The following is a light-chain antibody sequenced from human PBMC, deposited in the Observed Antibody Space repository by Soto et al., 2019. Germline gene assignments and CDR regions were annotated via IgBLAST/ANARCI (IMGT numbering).Light chain of an antibody. V-gene: IGKV1-5*01. CDR1: QSITNR. J-gene: IGKJ5*01. CDR3: LQDYTYPYT. Sequence: IPMTQSPSTLSASVGDRVAITWRASQSITNRLAWYQLKPGKAPKVLIYDALNLESGVPSRFSGSGSGTDFTLTISSLQPEDFATYYCLQDYTYPYTFGQGTRLEIK. CDR2: DAL.